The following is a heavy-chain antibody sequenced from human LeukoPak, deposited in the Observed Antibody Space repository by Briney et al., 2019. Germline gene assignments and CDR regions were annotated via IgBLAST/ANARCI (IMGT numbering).Heavy chain of an antibody. CDR1: GDSISSGNYY. Sequence: PSETLSLTCTVSGDSISSGNYYWSWIRQPAGKGLEWIGRIYTSGSTNYNPSLKSRVTISVDTSKNQFSLKLTSVTAADTAVYYCARIRGRYSSSWSRRANVYYFDYWGQGTLVTVSS. D-gene: IGHD6-13*01. CDR3: ARIRGRYSSSWSRRANVYYFDY. V-gene: IGHV4-61*02. CDR2: IYTSGST. J-gene: IGHJ4*02.